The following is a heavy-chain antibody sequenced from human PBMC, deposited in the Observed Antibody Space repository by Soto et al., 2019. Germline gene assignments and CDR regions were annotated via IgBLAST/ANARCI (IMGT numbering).Heavy chain of an antibody. CDR3: AKEWDIVVVVAAPHFDY. CDR1: GFTFSSYG. V-gene: IGHV3-30*18. D-gene: IGHD2-15*01. J-gene: IGHJ4*02. Sequence: PGGSLRLSCAASGFTFSSYGMHWVRQAPGKGLEWVAVISYDGSNKYYADSVKGRFTISRDNSKNTLYLQMNSLRAEDTAVYYCAKEWDIVVVVAAPHFDYWGQGTLVTVSS. CDR2: ISYDGSNK.